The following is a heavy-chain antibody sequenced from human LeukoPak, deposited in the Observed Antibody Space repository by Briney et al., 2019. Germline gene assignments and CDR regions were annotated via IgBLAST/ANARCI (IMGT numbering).Heavy chain of an antibody. CDR2: INHSGST. J-gene: IGHJ6*03. CDR3: ARERSGWYSYYYYYMDV. V-gene: IGHV4-34*01. Sequence: TSETLSLTCAVYGGSFSGYYWSWIRQPPGKGLEWIGEINHSGSTNYNPSLKSRVTISVDTSKNQFSLKLSSVTAADTAVYYCARERSGWYSYYYYYMDVWGKGTTVTISS. CDR1: GGSFSGYY. D-gene: IGHD6-19*01.